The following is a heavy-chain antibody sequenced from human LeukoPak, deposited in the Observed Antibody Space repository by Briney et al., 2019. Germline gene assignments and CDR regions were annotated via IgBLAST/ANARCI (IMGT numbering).Heavy chain of an antibody. J-gene: IGHJ4*02. CDR2: ISSSGSTI. D-gene: IGHD4-17*01. CDR3: ARGHDYGDYFDY. Sequence: GGSLRLSCAASGFTFSDYYMSWIRQAPGKGLEWVSYISSSGSTIYYADSVKGRFTISRDNAENSLCLQMNSLRAEDTAVYYCARGHDYGDYFDYWGQGTLVTVSS. CDR1: GFTFSDYY. V-gene: IGHV3-11*01.